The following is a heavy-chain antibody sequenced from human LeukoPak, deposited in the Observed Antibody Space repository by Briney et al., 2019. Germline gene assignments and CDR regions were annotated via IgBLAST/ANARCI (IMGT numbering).Heavy chain of an antibody. V-gene: IGHV1-2*02. D-gene: IGHD6-6*01. CDR3: ARGAVPYSCSGRSFDY. CDR1: GYTFTGCY. J-gene: IGHJ4*02. CDR2: INPNSGGT. Sequence: ASVKVSRKASGYTFTGCYMHWVRQAPGQGLEWMGWINPNSGGTNYAQKFQGRVTMTRDTSISTAYMELTSLRSEDTAMYFCARGAVPYSCSGRSFDYWGQGTLVTVSS.